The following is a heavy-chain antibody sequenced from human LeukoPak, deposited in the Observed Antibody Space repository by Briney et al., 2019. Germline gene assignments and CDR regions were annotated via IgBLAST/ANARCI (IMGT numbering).Heavy chain of an antibody. Sequence: PSETLSLTCTVSGASISYSNYYWAWIRQPPGKGLDWIGNISSSGRTHYNPSLRGRVTISLDASKNQFSLGLTSVTAADTAVYYCAVLDREDNVFDYWGQGALVTVSS. CDR2: ISSSGRT. J-gene: IGHJ4*02. CDR1: GASISYSNYY. V-gene: IGHV4-39*01. D-gene: IGHD3-16*01. CDR3: AVLDREDNVFDY.